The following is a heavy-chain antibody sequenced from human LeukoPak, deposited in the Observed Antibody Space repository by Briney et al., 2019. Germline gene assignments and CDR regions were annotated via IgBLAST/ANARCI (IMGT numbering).Heavy chain of an antibody. D-gene: IGHD6-13*01. CDR3: ASKGGYCSSWYGDYFDY. V-gene: IGHV1-69*05. J-gene: IGHJ4*02. Sequence: SVKVSCKASGGTFSSYAISWVRQAPGQGLEWMGRIIPIFGTANYAQKFQGRVTITTDESTSTAYMELSSLRSEDTAVYYCASKGGYCSSWYGDYFDYWGQGTLVTVSS. CDR2: IIPIFGTA. CDR1: GGTFSSYA.